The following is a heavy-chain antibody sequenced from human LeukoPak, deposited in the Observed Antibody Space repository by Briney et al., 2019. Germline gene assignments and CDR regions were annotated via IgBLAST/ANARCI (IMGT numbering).Heavy chain of an antibody. V-gene: IGHV4-30-4*01. Sequence: SETLSLTCTVSGGSISSGDYYWSWVRQPPGKGLEWIGYIYYSGSTYNNPSLKRRVTISVDTSKNQFSLKLSSVTAADTAVYYCASYGDTEAHYYYYGMDVWGKGTTVTVSS. D-gene: IGHD4-17*01. CDR1: GGSISSGDYY. CDR2: IYYSGST. J-gene: IGHJ6*04. CDR3: ASYGDTEAHYYYYGMDV.